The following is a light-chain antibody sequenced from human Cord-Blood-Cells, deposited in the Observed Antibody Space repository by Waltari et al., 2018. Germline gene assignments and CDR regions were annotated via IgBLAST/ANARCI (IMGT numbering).Light chain of an antibody. Sequence: SSELTQDPAVSVALGQTVRITCQGDSLRSYYASWYQQKPGQAPILVTYGKNTRPSGIPVRVSGSSSGNTASWTITGAQAEDEAGYYCNSRDSSGNQWVFGGGTKLTVL. CDR2: GKN. CDR3: NSRDSSGNQWV. J-gene: IGLJ3*02. V-gene: IGLV3-19*01. CDR1: SLRSYY.